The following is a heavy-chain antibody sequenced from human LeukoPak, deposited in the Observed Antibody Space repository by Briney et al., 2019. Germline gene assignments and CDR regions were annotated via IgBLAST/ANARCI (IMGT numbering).Heavy chain of an antibody. Sequence: GASVKVSCKASGGTFSSYAISWVRQAPGQGLEWMGGIIPIFGTANYAQKFQGRVTITADESTSTAYMELSSLRSEDTAVYYRARGAESGQWLVGGMTKGFDYWGQGTLVTVSS. D-gene: IGHD6-19*01. CDR3: ARGAESGQWLVGGMTKGFDY. CDR2: IIPIFGTA. J-gene: IGHJ4*02. V-gene: IGHV1-69*01. CDR1: GGTFSSYA.